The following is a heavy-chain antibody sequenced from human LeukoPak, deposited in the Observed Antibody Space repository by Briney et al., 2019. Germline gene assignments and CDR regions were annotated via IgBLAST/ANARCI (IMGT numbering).Heavy chain of an antibody. CDR3: ARPDATLGTWVDY. J-gene: IGHJ4*02. D-gene: IGHD1-1*01. CDR2: IYYSGST. Sequence: SETLSLTCTVSGGSISSSSYYWGWIRQPPGKGLEWIGNIYYSGSTYYNPSLKSRVTISVDMSKNQFSLQLSSVTAADTAVFYCARPDATLGTWVDYWGQGILVTVSS. CDR1: GGSISSSSYY. V-gene: IGHV4-39*01.